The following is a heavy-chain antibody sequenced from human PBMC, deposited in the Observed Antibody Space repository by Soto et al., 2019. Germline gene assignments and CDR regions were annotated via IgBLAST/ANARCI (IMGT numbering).Heavy chain of an antibody. V-gene: IGHV1-46*01. J-gene: IGHJ3*02. CDR2: INPSGGST. CDR3: ARDMVATVTTYDAFDI. Sequence: ASVKVSCKASGYTFTSYYMHWVRQAPGQGLEWMGIINPSGGSTSYAQKFQGGVTMTRDTSTSTVYMELSSLRSEDTAVYYCARDMVATVTTYDAFDIWGQGTMVTVSS. CDR1: GYTFTSYY. D-gene: IGHD4-17*01.